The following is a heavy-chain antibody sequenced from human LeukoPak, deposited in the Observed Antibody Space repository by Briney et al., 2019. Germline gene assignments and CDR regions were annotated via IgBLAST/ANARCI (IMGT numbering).Heavy chain of an antibody. CDR1: GGSISSYY. CDR2: IYTSGST. V-gene: IGHV4-4*07. CDR3: ARGFNYDFWSGFWFDP. J-gene: IGHJ5*02. Sequence: ETLSLTCTVSGGSISSYYWSWIRQPAGKGLEWIGRIYTSGSTNYNPSLKSRVTMSVDTSKNQFSLELSSVTAADTAVYYCARGFNYDFWSGFWFDPWGQGTLVTVSS. D-gene: IGHD3-3*01.